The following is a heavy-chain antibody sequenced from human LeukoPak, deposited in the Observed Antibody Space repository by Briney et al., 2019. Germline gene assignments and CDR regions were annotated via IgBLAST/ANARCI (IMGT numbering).Heavy chain of an antibody. CDR2: INHSGST. V-gene: IGHV4-34*01. CDR1: GGSFSDYY. CDR3: ATIASRFSSSWYEGRN. D-gene: IGHD6-13*01. J-gene: IGHJ4*02. Sequence: SETLSLTCAVYGGSFSDYYWSWIRQPPGKGLEWIGEINHSGSTNYNPSLKSRVTISVDTSKNQFSLKLSSVTAADTAVYYCATIASRFSSSWYEGRNWGQGTLVTVSS.